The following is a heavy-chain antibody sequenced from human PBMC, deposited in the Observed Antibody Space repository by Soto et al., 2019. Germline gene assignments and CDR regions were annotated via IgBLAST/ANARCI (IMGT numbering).Heavy chain of an antibody. CDR1: GFTFSSYA. CDR3: AKGGGSNDYYDTSGYYLYYYYAMDV. J-gene: IGHJ6*02. D-gene: IGHD3-22*01. V-gene: IGHV3-23*01. Sequence: EVQLLESGGGLVQPGGSLRLSCAASGFTFSSYAMTWVRQAPGKGLEWVSALSGSGVSTYYADSVKGRFTISRDNSKNTLYLQMNSVRAEDTAVYYCAKGGGSNDYYDTSGYYLYYYYAMDVWGQGTTVTVSS. CDR2: LSGSGVST.